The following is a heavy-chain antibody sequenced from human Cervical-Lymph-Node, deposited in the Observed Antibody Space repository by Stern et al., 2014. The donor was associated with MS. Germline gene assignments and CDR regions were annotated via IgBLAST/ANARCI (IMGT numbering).Heavy chain of an antibody. V-gene: IGHV3-21*01. CDR1: GFTFSSYS. CDR3: ARVNEGFWYLDL. Sequence: EVQLVESGGGLVKPGGSLRLSCAASGFTFSSYSMNWVRQAPGKGLEWVSSISSSGSFIYYADSVKGRFTISRDNAKNSLYLQMNSLRAEDTALYYCARVNEGFWYLDLWGRGTLVTAS. CDR2: ISSSGSFI. J-gene: IGHJ2*01.